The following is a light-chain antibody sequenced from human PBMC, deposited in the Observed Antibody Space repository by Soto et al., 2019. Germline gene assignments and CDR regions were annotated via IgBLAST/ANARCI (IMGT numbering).Light chain of an antibody. CDR3: KQYESTPNT. CDR2: WAS. Sequence: DIVMTQSPDSLAVSLGERATINCKSSQSVLYSSNNKNYLAWYQQRPGQPPKLLIYWASTRESGVPDRFSGSGSGTDFTLTITSLQAEDVAVYYCKQYESTPNTFGQGTKLEIK. J-gene: IGKJ2*01. V-gene: IGKV4-1*01. CDR1: QSVLYSSNNKNY.